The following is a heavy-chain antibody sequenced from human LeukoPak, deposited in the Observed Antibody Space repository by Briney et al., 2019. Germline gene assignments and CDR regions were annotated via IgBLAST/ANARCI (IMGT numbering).Heavy chain of an antibody. Sequence: GGSLRLSCAASGFTFSSCAMSWVRQAPGKGLEWVSAVSGSGGSTYYADFVKGRFTISRDNSKNTLYLQMNSLSAEDTAVYYCAKDRVCSGGSCYFDYWGQGTLVTVSS. CDR2: VSGSGGST. D-gene: IGHD2-15*01. J-gene: IGHJ4*02. V-gene: IGHV3-23*01. CDR1: GFTFSSCA. CDR3: AKDRVCSGGSCYFDY.